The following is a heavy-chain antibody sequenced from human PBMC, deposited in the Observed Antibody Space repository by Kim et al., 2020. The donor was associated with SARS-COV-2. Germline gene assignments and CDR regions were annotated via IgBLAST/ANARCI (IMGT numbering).Heavy chain of an antibody. Sequence: GGSLRLSCAVSGFTFSRHAMDWVRQAPGKGLEWLAVISSDGSNKYYADSVKGRFTISRDNSKNTVFLQMSSLGVEDTALYYCVPGIVGAGLDYWGQGTLVTVSS. D-gene: IGHD1-26*01. CDR3: VPGIVGAGLDY. CDR2: ISSDGSNK. J-gene: IGHJ4*02. V-gene: IGHV3-30-3*01. CDR1: GFTFSRHA.